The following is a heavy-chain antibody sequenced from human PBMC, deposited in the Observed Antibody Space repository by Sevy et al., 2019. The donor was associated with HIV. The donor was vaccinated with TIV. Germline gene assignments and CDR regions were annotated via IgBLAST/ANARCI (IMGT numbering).Heavy chain of an antibody. CDR3: ARESGYSSGWNLDNWFDP. J-gene: IGHJ5*02. V-gene: IGHV3-33*01. CDR2: IWHDGGNK. CDR1: GFTFSSYD. D-gene: IGHD6-19*01. Sequence: GGSLRLSCAASGFTFSSYDMHWVRQAPGKGLEWVAVIWHDGGNKYNADSVKGRFTISRDNSKNTSYLQMNSLRAEDTAVYYCARESGYSSGWNLDNWFDPWGQGTLVTVSS.